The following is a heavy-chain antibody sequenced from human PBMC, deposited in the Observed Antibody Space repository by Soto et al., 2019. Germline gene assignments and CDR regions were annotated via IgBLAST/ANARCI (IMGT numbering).Heavy chain of an antibody. CDR2: TYYRSKWYY. Sequence: SQTLSLTCAITGDSVTRNSAGWSWVRQSPSRCLEWLGRTYYRSKWYYEYAVSVRGRITINPDTAKNQYSLQLNSVTPDDTAVYFSARGEQYSGRIYDYLDPGTLVTASS. J-gene: IGHJ4*01. CDR3: ARGEQYSGRIYDY. D-gene: IGHD5-12*01. V-gene: IGHV6-1*01. CDR1: GDSVTRNSAG.